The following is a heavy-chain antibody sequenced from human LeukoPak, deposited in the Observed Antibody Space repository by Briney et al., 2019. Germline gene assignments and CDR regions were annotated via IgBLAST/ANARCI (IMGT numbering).Heavy chain of an antibody. D-gene: IGHD3-10*01. J-gene: IGHJ4*02. CDR2: IYDSGNT. CDR3: ATRRGFELLFDL. V-gene: IGHV4-59*01. Sequence: SETLSLTCTVSGPFIKTYYWSWIRQVPGKGLEWIGHIYDSGNTNYNPSLKSRVTILADTSKSQFSLKLNSVTAADTAVYFCATRRGFELLFDLWGQGTRVTVSS. CDR1: GPFIKTYY.